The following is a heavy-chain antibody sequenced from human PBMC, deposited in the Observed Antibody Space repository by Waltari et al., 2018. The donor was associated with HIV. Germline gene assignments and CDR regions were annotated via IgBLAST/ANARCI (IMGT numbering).Heavy chain of an antibody. J-gene: IGHJ4*02. V-gene: IGHV5-51*03. CDR1: GYNFNTYW. D-gene: IGHD3-22*01. CDR3: AAREATSDSSGYSEDF. CDR2: IYPGYSYA. Sequence: EVQLVQSGAEVKKPGESLRISCKASGYNFNTYWIAWVRQLPGKGLEWMGIIYPGYSYARSSPSFQGQVTISADRSITTAYLQWSSLKASDTAMYYCAAREATSDSSGYSEDFWGQGTQVTISP.